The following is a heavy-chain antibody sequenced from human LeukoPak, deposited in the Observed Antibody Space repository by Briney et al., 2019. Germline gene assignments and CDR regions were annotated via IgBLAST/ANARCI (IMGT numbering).Heavy chain of an antibody. J-gene: IGHJ4*02. CDR1: GGSISSSSYY. V-gene: IGHV4-39*01. Sequence: PSETLSLTCTVSGGSISSSSYYWGWIRQPPGEGLEWIGSIYYTGSTYYSPSLKSRVTISADTSKNEFSLKLSSVTAADTAVYYCTSEISSASNCWGQGTLVTVSS. CDR3: TSEISSASNC. D-gene: IGHD6-6*01. CDR2: IYYTGST.